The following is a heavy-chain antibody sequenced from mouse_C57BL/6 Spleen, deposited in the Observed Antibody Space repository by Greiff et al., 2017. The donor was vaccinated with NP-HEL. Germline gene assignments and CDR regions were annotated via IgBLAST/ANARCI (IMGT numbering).Heavy chain of an antibody. CDR2: IRNKANGYTT. D-gene: IGHD1-1*01. CDR1: GFTFTDYY. CDR3: ARSHYYGSSYGHWYFDV. Sequence: EVMLVESGGGLVQPGGSLSLSCAASGFTFTDYYMSWVRQPPGKALEWLGFIRNKANGYTTEYSASVKGRFTISRDNSQSILYLQMNALRAEDSATYYCARSHYYGSSYGHWYFDVWGTGTTVTVSS. J-gene: IGHJ1*03. V-gene: IGHV7-3*01.